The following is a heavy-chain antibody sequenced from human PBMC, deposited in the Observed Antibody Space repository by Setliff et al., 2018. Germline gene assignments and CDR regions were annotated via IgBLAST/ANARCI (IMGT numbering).Heavy chain of an antibody. Sequence: EASVKVPCKASGGSFDSDVITWVRQAPGQGLEWMGRLIPILGKTNYAESFQGRVLITADRSTNTVQMQVSSLRSEDTAVYYCARELRSPFWHIDYWGQGTLVTVSS. CDR2: LIPILGKT. V-gene: IGHV1-69*13. J-gene: IGHJ4*02. D-gene: IGHD3-16*01. CDR1: GGSFDSDV. CDR3: ARELRSPFWHIDY.